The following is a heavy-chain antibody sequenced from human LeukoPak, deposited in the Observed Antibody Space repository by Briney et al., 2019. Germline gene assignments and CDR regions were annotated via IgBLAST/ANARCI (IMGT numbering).Heavy chain of an antibody. CDR2: ISSSSSYI. CDR1: GFTFSSYS. D-gene: IGHD3-10*01. V-gene: IGHV3-21*01. CDR3: AGGGGSGGYFLDY. J-gene: IGHJ4*02. Sequence: PGGSLRLSCAASGFTFSSYSMNWVRQAPGKGLEWVSSISSSSSYIYYADSVKGRFTISRDNAKNSLYLQMNSLRAEDTAVYYCAGGGGSGGYFLDYWGQGTLVTVSS.